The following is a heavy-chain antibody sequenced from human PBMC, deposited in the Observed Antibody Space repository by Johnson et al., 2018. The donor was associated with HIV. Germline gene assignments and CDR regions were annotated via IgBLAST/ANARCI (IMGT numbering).Heavy chain of an antibody. Sequence: QVQLVESGGGVVRPGGSLRLSCVASGFTFSDYAMHWVRQAPGKGLEWVAVIAYDGSNKYYADSVKGRFTISRDNSKNTLYLQMNSLRAEDTAVYYCARDATYYYDSSGYHDAFDIWGQGTTVTVSS. CDR2: IAYDGSNK. J-gene: IGHJ3*02. V-gene: IGHV3-30-3*01. D-gene: IGHD3-22*01. CDR3: ARDATYYYDSSGYHDAFDI. CDR1: GFTFSDYA.